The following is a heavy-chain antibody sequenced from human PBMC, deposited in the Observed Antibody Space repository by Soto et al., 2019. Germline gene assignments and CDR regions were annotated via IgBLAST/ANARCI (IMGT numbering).Heavy chain of an antibody. D-gene: IGHD2-2*01. CDR3: AKDSRRDHYYYMDG. V-gene: IGHV3-23*01. J-gene: IGHJ6*03. Sequence: EVQLLESGGGLVRPGGSLRLSCAASGFTFTNYAMSWVRQAPGKGLEWVSAISGSGGTTYYADSVKGRFTISRDNSNSTLYLQMNSLRAEDTAVYYCAKDSRRDHYYYMDGWGKGTTVTVSS. CDR2: ISGSGGTT. CDR1: GFTFTNYA.